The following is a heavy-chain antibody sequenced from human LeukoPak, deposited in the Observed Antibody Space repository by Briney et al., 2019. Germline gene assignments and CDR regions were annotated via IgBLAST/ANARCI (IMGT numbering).Heavy chain of an antibody. V-gene: IGHV1-2*02. CDR1: GYTFTGYY. Sequence: ASVKVSCKASGYTFTGYYMHWVRQAPGQGLEWMGWINPNSGGTNYAQKFQGRVTMTRDTSISTAYMELSRLRSDDTAVYYCARGSSSSLPRTQPQDYWGQGTLVTVSS. CDR3: ARGSSSSLPRTQPQDY. J-gene: IGHJ4*02. D-gene: IGHD6-6*01. CDR2: INPNSGGT.